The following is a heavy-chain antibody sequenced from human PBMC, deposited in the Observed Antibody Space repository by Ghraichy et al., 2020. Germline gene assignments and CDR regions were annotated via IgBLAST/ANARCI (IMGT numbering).Heavy chain of an antibody. J-gene: IGHJ6*02. Sequence: GGSLRLSCAASGFTFSSYGMHWVRQAPGKGLEWVAVISYDGSNKYYADSVKGRFTISRDNSKNTLYLQMNSLRAEDTAVYYCAKDILFLYQLLGPLFYYYYGMDVWGQGTTVTVSS. V-gene: IGHV3-30*18. D-gene: IGHD2-2*01. CDR1: GFTFSSYG. CDR3: AKDILFLYQLLGPLFYYYYGMDV. CDR2: ISYDGSNK.